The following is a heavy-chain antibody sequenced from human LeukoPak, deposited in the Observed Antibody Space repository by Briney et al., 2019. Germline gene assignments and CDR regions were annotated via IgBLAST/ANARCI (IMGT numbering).Heavy chain of an antibody. D-gene: IGHD3-22*01. Sequence: ASVKVSCKASGYTFTSYDINWVRQATGQGLEWMGWMNPNSGNTGYAQKFQGRVTMTRNTSISTAYMELSSLRSEDTAVYYCARGPFDYYDSSGPSFDYWGQGTLVTVSS. J-gene: IGHJ4*02. CDR1: GYTFTSYD. CDR3: ARGPFDYYDSSGPSFDY. V-gene: IGHV1-8*01. CDR2: MNPNSGNT.